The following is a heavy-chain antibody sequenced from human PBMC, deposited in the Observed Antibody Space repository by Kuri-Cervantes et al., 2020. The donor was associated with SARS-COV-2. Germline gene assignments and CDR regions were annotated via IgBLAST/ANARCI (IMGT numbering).Heavy chain of an antibody. J-gene: IGHJ4*02. D-gene: IGHD3-10*02. V-gene: IGHV1-69*13. CDR2: IIPIFGTA. CDR1: GGTFSSYA. Sequence: SVKVSSKASGGTFSSYAISWVRQAPGQGLEWMGGIIPIFGTATYAQKFQGRVTITADESTSTAYMELSSLRSEDTAVYYCARGSLCRTALSWGQGTLVTVSS. CDR3: ARGSLCRTALS.